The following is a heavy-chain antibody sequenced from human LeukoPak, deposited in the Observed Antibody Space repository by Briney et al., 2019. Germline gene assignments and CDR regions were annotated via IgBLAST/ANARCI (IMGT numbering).Heavy chain of an antibody. CDR3: VRGCSATRCQPFDY. CDR1: GFTFSDYW. V-gene: IGHV3-74*01. J-gene: IGHJ4*02. CDR2: VNSDGSST. D-gene: IGHD2-2*01. Sequence: GGTLRLSCAASGFTFSDYWMHWVRQVPGKGLEWVSRVNSDGSSTGYADFVKGRFAISRDNARNTLYVQMNSLTTEDTAVYYCVRGCSATRCQPFDYWGQGTLVTVSS.